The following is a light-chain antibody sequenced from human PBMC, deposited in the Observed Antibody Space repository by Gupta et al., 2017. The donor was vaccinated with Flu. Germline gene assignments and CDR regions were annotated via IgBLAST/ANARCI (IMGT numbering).Light chain of an antibody. CDR3: QRTDNFPWT. CDR1: QGISAW. CDR2: AAS. Sequence: GDTVTITCRASQGISAWLAWYQQKPGKAPKLLMSAASSLESGVPTRFSGSGSGPDFTLTISRLHPDDFATYYFQRTDNFPWTFGQGTQVEI. J-gene: IGKJ1*01. V-gene: IGKV1-12*01.